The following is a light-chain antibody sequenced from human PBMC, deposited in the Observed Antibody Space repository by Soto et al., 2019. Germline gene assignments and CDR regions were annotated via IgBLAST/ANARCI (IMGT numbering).Light chain of an antibody. CDR1: QAINTY. Sequence: DIQMTQSPSFLSASVGDRVTISCRASQAINTYLNWYQQKPGKAPKLLIYGTSDLQNGVPSRCSGGGSETDFTLTISSLQPEDFATYYCHQSYSTLLITFGQGTRLEV. J-gene: IGKJ5*01. CDR2: GTS. V-gene: IGKV1-39*01. CDR3: HQSYSTLLIT.